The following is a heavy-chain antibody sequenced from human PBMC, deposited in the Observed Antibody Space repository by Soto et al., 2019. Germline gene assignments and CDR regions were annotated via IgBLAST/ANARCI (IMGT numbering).Heavy chain of an antibody. V-gene: IGHV3-30*03. CDR2: ISYDGRNK. J-gene: IGHJ4*02. Sequence: QVQLVESGGGVVQPGRSLRLSCAASGFTFSNFGMHWVRQAPGKGLEWVAVISYDGRNKYYADCVKGRFTISRDNSKNTLSLQMNSLRAEDTAVYYCARVWGWPPIVIDYWGQGTLVTVSS. D-gene: IGHD3-16*01. CDR1: GFTFSNFG. CDR3: ARVWGWPPIVIDY.